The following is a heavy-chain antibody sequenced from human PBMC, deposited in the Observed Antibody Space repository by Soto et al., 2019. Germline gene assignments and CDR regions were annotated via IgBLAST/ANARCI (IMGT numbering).Heavy chain of an antibody. CDR1: RFVFSNYA. V-gene: IGHV3-64D*06. Sequence: LXGSLQRSCSVFRFVFSNYAMYWVRQAPGKGLQYVSSISSNGGSTYYADSVKGRFTISRDNSKNTLYLQMSSPRLEDTAAYYCVKDRYVDYWGQGSLATVSS. J-gene: IGHJ4*02. CDR3: VKDRYVDY. CDR2: ISSNGGST.